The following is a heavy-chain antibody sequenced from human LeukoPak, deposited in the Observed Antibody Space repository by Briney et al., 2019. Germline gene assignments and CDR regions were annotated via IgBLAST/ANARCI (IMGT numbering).Heavy chain of an antibody. Sequence: GGSLRLSCAASGFTFSNAWMSWVHQAPGKGLEWVSIIYSGGTTYYADSVRGRFTISRDNSKNTLYLQMNSLRAEDAAIYYCARAITLTGFDIWGQGTLVTVSS. D-gene: IGHD5-24*01. V-gene: IGHV3-53*03. CDR1: GFTFSNAW. CDR3: ARAITLTGFDI. J-gene: IGHJ3*02. CDR2: IYSGGTT.